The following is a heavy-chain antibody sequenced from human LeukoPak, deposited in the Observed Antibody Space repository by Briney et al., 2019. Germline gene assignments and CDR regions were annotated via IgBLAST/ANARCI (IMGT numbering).Heavy chain of an antibody. CDR2: ISYDGSNK. V-gene: IGHV3-30*18. CDR1: GFTFSSYG. J-gene: IGHJ4*02. CDR3: AKDWSNGDYVGDGLDY. D-gene: IGHD4-17*01. Sequence: GGSLRLSCAASGFTFSSYGMHWVRQAPGKGLEWVAVISYDGSNKYYADSVKGRFTISRDNSKNTLYLQMNSLRAEDTAVYYCAKDWSNGDYVGDGLDYWGQGTLVTVSS.